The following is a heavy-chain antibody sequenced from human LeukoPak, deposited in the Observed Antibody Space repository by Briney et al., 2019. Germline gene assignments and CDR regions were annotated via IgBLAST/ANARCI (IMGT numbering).Heavy chain of an antibody. CDR3: ARPRANSGSYFLPDY. V-gene: IGHV3-64*01. D-gene: IGHD3-10*01. Sequence: GGSLRLSCAASGFTFSSYAMHWVRQAPGKGLEYVSAISSNGGSTYYANSVEGRFTISRDNSKNTLYLQMGSLRAEDMAVYYCARPRANSGSYFLPDYWGQGTLVTVSS. CDR1: GFTFSSYA. CDR2: ISSNGGST. J-gene: IGHJ4*02.